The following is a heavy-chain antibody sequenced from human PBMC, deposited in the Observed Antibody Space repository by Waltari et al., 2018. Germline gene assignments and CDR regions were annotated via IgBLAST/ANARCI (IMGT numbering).Heavy chain of an antibody. CDR2: IYYGGST. Sequence: QVQLQESGPGLVKPSETLSLTCSVSGDSHNGYYWSWIRQPPGKGLEWIGYIYYGGSTNYNPSLKSRVTMSVDASKNQFSLKLTSVTAADTAVFYCARFNSGWSGWFDPWGQGALVIVSS. J-gene: IGHJ5*02. CDR1: GDSHNGYY. D-gene: IGHD6-19*01. CDR3: ARFNSGWSGWFDP. V-gene: IGHV4-59*01.